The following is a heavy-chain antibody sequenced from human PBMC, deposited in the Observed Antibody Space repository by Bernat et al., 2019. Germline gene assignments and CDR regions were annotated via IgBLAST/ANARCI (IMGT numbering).Heavy chain of an antibody. J-gene: IGHJ6*02. Sequence: EVQLVESGGGLVQPGGSLRLSCAASGFTVSSNYMSWVRQAPGEGLVWGSVIYSGGRTDYADSVKGRFTISRHNHKNTLYLQMKSLRAEDTAVYYCATHHRGYYDSSGYSVPYYYGMDVWGQGTTVTVSS. CDR2: IYSGGRT. CDR1: GFTVSSNY. V-gene: IGHV3-53*04. CDR3: ATHHRGYYDSSGYSVPYYYGMDV. D-gene: IGHD3-22*01.